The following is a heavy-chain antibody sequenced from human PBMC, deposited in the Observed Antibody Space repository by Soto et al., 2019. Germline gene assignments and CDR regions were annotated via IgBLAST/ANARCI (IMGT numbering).Heavy chain of an antibody. Sequence: QVQLVQSGAEVKKPGASVKVSCKASGYTFTSYYMHWVRQAPGQGLEWMGIINPSGGSTSYAQKCQDRVAMTRDTSTSTVYMELSSLRSEDTAVYYCARDQGQQLVRHFDYWGQGTLVTVSS. CDR2: INPSGGST. CDR3: ARDQGQQLVRHFDY. J-gene: IGHJ4*02. V-gene: IGHV1-46*01. CDR1: GYTFTSYY. D-gene: IGHD6-13*01.